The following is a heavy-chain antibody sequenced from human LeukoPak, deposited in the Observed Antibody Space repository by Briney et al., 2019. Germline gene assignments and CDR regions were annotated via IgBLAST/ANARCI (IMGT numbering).Heavy chain of an antibody. V-gene: IGHV3-21*01. CDR1: GFTFSSYS. D-gene: IGHD3-9*01. Sequence: GGSLRLSCAASGFTFSSYSMNWVRQAPGKGLEWVSSISSISSYIYYADSVKGRFTISRDNAKNSLYLQMNSLRAEDTAVYYCARTLGYYDILTGFDWYGMDVWGQGTTVTVSS. CDR3: ARTLGYYDILTGFDWYGMDV. CDR2: ISSISSYI. J-gene: IGHJ6*02.